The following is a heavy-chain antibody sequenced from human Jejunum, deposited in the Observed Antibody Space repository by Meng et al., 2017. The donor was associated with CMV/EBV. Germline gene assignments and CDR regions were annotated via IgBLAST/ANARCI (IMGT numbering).Heavy chain of an antibody. V-gene: IGHV3-72*01. CDR1: GFIFSDHY. CDR3: VRRALTTYNFDY. D-gene: IGHD4-11*01. CDR2: NRTKGYSYTT. J-gene: IGHJ4*02. Sequence: AFGFIFSDHYMDWVRQAPGKGLEGVGRNRTKGYSYTTEYAASVEGRFIISRDDSKNSMYLQMNSLKSEDTAVYYCVRRALTTYNFDYWGQGTLVTVSS.